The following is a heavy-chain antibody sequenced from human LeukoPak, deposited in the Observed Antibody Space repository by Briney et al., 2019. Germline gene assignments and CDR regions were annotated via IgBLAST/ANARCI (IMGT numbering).Heavy chain of an antibody. CDR2: FTGSGDIT. CDR1: EFTFSSFA. J-gene: IGHJ6*03. Sequence: GGSLRLSCAASEFTFSSFAMTWVRQASGKGLEWVSSFTGSGDITYYADSVKGRFTISRDNSNKMLFLQMNSLRGEDTAVYYCAKGSDSDSSGWPEGHYYYMDVWGKGTTVTVSS. D-gene: IGHD6-19*01. CDR3: AKGSDSDSSGWPEGHYYYMDV. V-gene: IGHV3-23*01.